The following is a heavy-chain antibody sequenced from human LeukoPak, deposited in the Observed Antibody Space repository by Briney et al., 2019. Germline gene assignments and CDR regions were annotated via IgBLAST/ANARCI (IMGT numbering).Heavy chain of an antibody. CDR2: IDASGSDT. D-gene: IGHD1-14*01. J-gene: IGHJ4*02. V-gene: IGHV3-23*01. Sequence: GGSLRLSCAVSEFPFSIYAMTWVRQAPGQGLEWVSAIDASGSDTYYTDSVKGRFTISRDNSKNTVYLQMNSLRAEDTAVYYCADYRKPQGLDYWGQGTLVTVSS. CDR3: ADYRKPQGLDY. CDR1: EFPFSIYA.